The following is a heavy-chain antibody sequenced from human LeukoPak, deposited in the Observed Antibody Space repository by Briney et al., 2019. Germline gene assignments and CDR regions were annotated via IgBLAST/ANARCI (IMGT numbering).Heavy chain of an antibody. Sequence: PGWSLRLSCEASGFTVSSNYMSWVRQAPGKGLEWVSVIYSGGSTYYADSVKGRFTISRDNSKNTLSLQMTSLRGEDTAVYYCVRGGGAFCGNDCYRSFDYWGQGTLVTVSS. CDR3: VRGGGAFCGNDCYRSFDY. D-gene: IGHD2-21*02. J-gene: IGHJ4*02. V-gene: IGHV3-66*01. CDR1: GFTVSSNY. CDR2: IYSGGST.